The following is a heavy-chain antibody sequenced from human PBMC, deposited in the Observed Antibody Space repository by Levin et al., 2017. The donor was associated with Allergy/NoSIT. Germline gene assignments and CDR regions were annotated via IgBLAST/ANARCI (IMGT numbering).Heavy chain of an antibody. J-gene: IGHJ5*02. CDR2: IIPIFGTA. D-gene: IGHD3-9*01. CDR3: ARVGYDILTGYYTDNWFDP. V-gene: IGHV1-69*13. Sequence: ASVKVSCKASGGTFSSYAISWVRQAPGQGLEWMGGIIPIFGTANYAQKFQGRVTITADESTSTAYMELSSLRSEDTAVYYCARVGYDILTGYYTDNWFDPWGQGTLVTVSS. CDR1: GGTFSSYA.